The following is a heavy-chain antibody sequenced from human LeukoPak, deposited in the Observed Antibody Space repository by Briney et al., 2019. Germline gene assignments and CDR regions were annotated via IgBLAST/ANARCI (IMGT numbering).Heavy chain of an antibody. CDR3: AGAGTYYLDN. Sequence: SETLSLTCAVSGGSISSNWWSWVRQPPGKGLEWIGEIEDRGNTNYNPSLKSRVTISVDKSKNQFSLKLNSLTAADTAVYYCAGAGTYYLDNWGQGTLATVSS. D-gene: IGHD3-10*01. CDR2: IEDRGNT. V-gene: IGHV4-4*02. J-gene: IGHJ4*02. CDR1: GGSISSNW.